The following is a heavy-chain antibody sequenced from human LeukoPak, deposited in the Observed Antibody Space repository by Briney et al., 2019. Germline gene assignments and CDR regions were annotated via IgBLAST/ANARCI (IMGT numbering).Heavy chain of an antibody. Sequence: SETLSLTCTVSGGSISSYYWSWIRQPPGKGLEWIGYIYYSGSPNYNPSLKSRVTISVDTSKNQFSLKLSSVTAADTAVYYCARVVDARNYYYGMDVWGQGTTVTVSS. V-gene: IGHV4-59*01. D-gene: IGHD2-15*01. J-gene: IGHJ6*02. CDR2: IYYSGSP. CDR3: ARVVDARNYYYGMDV. CDR1: GGSISSYY.